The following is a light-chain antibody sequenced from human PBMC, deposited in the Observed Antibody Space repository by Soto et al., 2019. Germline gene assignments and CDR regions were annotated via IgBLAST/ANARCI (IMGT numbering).Light chain of an antibody. CDR1: SSDIGAYKY. CDR2: EVI. Sequence: QSALTQPASVSGSPGQSITISCTVTSSDIGAYKYVSWYQQHPGRAPKLMIYEVIHRPSGVSSRFSGSKSGKTASLSISGLQADDEADYYCSSYTSSRTLVFGGGTKVTVL. V-gene: IGLV2-14*01. J-gene: IGLJ2*01. CDR3: SSYTSSRTLV.